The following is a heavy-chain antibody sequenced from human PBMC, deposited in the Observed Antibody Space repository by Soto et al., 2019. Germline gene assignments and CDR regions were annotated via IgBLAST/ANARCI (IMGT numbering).Heavy chain of an antibody. Sequence: PSETLSLTCIVSSGSISSGDYCWSWIRQPPGKGLEWIGHIYNSVSTYSNPSLRSRVTISVDTSKNQFSLKLSSMTAADTAVYYCARGPSADKVDYWGQGTLVTV. CDR1: SGSISSGDYC. V-gene: IGHV4-30-4*01. D-gene: IGHD3-3*01. CDR3: ARGPSADKVDY. CDR2: IYNSVST. J-gene: IGHJ4*02.